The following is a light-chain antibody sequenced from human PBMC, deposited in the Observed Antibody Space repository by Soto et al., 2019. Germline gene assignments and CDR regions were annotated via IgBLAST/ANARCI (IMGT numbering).Light chain of an antibody. J-gene: IGKJ1*01. Sequence: EVVMTQSPATLSVSLGERATLSCRASQTIRSSLAWYQQKPGQAPRLLIYGASTRATDIPARFGGSGSGTEFTLTISSLQSEDYAIYYCQQYNNWTQTFGQGTKVEIK. CDR2: GAS. CDR1: QTIRSS. V-gene: IGKV3-15*01. CDR3: QQYNNWTQT.